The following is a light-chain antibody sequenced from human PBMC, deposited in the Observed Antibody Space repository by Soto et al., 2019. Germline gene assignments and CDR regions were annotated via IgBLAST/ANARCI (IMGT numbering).Light chain of an antibody. V-gene: IGKV3-20*01. CDR2: GAS. CDR1: QRVSSNF. Sequence: EIVLTQSPGTLSLSPGERATLSCRASQRVSSNFLAWYQQKPGQAPRLLISGASSRATGIPDRFSGSGSGTDFTLTISRLEPEDFAVYYCHHYGTSWTFGQGTKVEI. CDR3: HHYGTSWT. J-gene: IGKJ1*01.